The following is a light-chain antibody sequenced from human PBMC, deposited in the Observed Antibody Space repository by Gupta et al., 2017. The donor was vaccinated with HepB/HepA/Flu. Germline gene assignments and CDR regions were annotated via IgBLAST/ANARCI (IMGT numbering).Light chain of an antibody. J-gene: IGKJ1*01. Sequence: DIQMTPSPSSLSASVGDRVTITCRASRGSINYLAWYQQKPGKVPQLLIYSASTLLAGAPSRCSGDGSETDFPRTSSSLQAEDVATYYRQKYTRAPPTFGPGTKVEIK. CDR3: QKYTRAPPT. CDR2: SAS. CDR1: RGSINY. V-gene: IGKV1-27*01.